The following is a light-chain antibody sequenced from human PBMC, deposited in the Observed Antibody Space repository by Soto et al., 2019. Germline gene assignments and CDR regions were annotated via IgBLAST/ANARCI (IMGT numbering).Light chain of an antibody. V-gene: IGLV2-14*02. CDR3: SSYASSTTPYV. Sequence: QSALTQPASVSGSPGQSITISCTGTSSDVGSYNLVSWYQQHPGKAPKLMIYEGSKRPSGVSNRFSGSKSGNTASLTISGLQAEDDADYYCSSYASSTTPYVFGTGTKLTVL. CDR1: SSDVGSYNL. CDR2: EGS. J-gene: IGLJ1*01.